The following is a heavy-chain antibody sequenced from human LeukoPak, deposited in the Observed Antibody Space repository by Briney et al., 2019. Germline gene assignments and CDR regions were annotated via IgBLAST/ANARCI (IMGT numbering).Heavy chain of an antibody. D-gene: IGHD6-19*01. CDR1: GFTFSSYE. Sequence: GGSLRLSCAASGFTFSSYEMNWVRQAPGKGLEWVSSISGSGDDTYYADSVKGRFTISRDNAKNSLYLQMNSLRAEDTAVYYCARDGSSGWRNYWGQGTLVTVSS. CDR3: ARDGSSGWRNY. J-gene: IGHJ4*02. V-gene: IGHV3-21*04. CDR2: ISGSGDDT.